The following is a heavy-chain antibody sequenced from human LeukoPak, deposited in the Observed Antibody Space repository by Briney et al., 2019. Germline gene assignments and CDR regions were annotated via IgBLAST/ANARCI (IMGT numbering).Heavy chain of an antibody. Sequence: GGSLKLSCAASGFTFSGSAMHWVRQAPGKGLEWVSAISGPGGATYYADSVKGRFTISRDNSRNTLYLQMSSLRVEDTAIYYCAKAPPGYSAYALPANWGQGTLVTVSS. J-gene: IGHJ4*02. CDR2: ISGPGGAT. V-gene: IGHV3-23*01. CDR1: GFTFSGSA. D-gene: IGHD5-12*01. CDR3: AKAPPGYSAYALPAN.